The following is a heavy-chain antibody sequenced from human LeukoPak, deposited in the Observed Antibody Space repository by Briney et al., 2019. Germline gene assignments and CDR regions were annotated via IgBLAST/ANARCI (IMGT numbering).Heavy chain of an antibody. V-gene: IGHV1-46*01. CDR2: INPSGGST. D-gene: IGHD6-13*01. CDR1: GFTFTSYY. Sequence: ASVKVSCKASGFTFTSYYMNWVRQAPGQGLEWMGIINPSGGSTSYAQKFQGRLTVTRDMPTSIVYMELGSLRSEDTAKYYCARHPDSSPALLDLWGQRTMVTVSS. J-gene: IGHJ3*01. CDR3: ARHPDSSPALLDL.